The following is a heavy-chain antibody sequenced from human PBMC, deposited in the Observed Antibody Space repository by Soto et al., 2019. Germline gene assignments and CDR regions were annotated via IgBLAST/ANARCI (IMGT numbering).Heavy chain of an antibody. V-gene: IGHV3-23*01. J-gene: IGHJ4*02. D-gene: IGHD2-21*02. CDR1: GFTLSDHY. CDR2: IGASGDIT. CDR3: AKDDFTDRGDDYFDY. Sequence: GGSLRLSCAGSGFTLSDHYIDWVRQAPGKGLEWVAGIGASGDITWYADSVKGRLSISRDNSKNTLYLQLNSLRFEDTAVYYCAKDDFTDRGDDYFDYWGPGTLVTVSS.